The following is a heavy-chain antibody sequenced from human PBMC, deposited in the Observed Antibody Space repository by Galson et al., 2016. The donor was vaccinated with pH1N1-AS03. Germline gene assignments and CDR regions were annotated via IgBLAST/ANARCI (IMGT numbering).Heavy chain of an antibody. CDR3: TRRGHCTGISCYDLDS. D-gene: IGHD2-2*01. Sequence: QSGAEVKKPGESLKISCKGSGDSFNTYWIGWVRQMPGKGLEWMGIIYPGDSDTRYSPSFQGHVPISADASISTAYLQWSSLKASDTAIYYCTRRGHCTGISCYDLDSWGQGTMVTVSS. J-gene: IGHJ4*02. CDR1: GDSFNTYW. V-gene: IGHV5-51*03. CDR2: IYPGDSDT.